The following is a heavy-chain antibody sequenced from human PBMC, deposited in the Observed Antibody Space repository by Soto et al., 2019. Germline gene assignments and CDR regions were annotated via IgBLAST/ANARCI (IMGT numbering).Heavy chain of an antibody. J-gene: IGHJ4*02. D-gene: IGHD6-13*01. CDR2: IYYRGDT. V-gene: IGHV4-38-2*01. CDR1: GYSISSGNY. CDR3: ASLQVPGNFDY. Sequence: PSETLSLTCAVSGYSISSGNYWAWVRQAPGKGLEWIANIYYRGDTYYHPSLRSRLTVSVDTSKNQFSLKLSSLTAADTAIYFFASLQVPGNFDYWGQGTLVTVSS.